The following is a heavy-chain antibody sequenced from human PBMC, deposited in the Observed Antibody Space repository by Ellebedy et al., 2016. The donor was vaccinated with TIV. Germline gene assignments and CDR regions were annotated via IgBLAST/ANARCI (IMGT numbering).Heavy chain of an antibody. Sequence: LGGSLRLSCAASGLTFSSYWMSWVRQAPGKGLEWVTNIKQDGSEKYYVDSVKGRFTISRDNAKNSLYLQMNSLRAEDTAVYYCASWFGGENYWGQGALVTVSS. CDR1: GLTFSSYW. J-gene: IGHJ4*02. CDR3: ASWFGGENY. CDR2: IKQDGSEK. V-gene: IGHV3-7*03. D-gene: IGHD3-10*01.